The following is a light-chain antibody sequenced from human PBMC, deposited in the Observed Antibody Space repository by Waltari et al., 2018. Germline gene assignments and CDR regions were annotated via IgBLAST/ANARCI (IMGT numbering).Light chain of an antibody. CDR2: AAS. Sequence: DIQMAQSPSSVSASVGDRVIITCRASQDITTWFAWYQQRPGKAPSRLISAASTLQSGVPGRFSGNGSGTEFSLTINSLQPEDYATYFCQQASSFPFTFGPGTKVDIK. CDR3: QQASSFPFT. CDR1: QDITTW. V-gene: IGKV1D-12*01. J-gene: IGKJ3*01.